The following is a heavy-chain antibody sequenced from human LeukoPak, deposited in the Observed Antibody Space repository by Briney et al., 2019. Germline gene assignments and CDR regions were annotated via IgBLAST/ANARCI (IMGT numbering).Heavy chain of an antibody. CDR3: ARDMVAATGEGFDY. CDR1: GFTFTNSA. J-gene: IGHJ4*02. Sequence: PGGSLRLSCAASGFTFTNSAMNWVRQAPGKGLEWVSVIYSGGSTYYADSVKGRFTISRDNSKNTLYLQMNSLRAEDTAVYYCARDMVAATGEGFDYWGQGTLVTVSS. CDR2: IYSGGST. V-gene: IGHV3-53*01. D-gene: IGHD2-15*01.